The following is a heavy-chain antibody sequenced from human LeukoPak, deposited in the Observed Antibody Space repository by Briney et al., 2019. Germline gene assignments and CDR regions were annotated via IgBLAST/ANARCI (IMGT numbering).Heavy chain of an antibody. CDR3: ARFWDYDSSGYPPPNAFDI. J-gene: IGHJ3*02. Sequence: ASVKVSCKASGYTFTGYYMHWVRQATGQGLEWMGWMNPNSGNTGYAQKFQGRVTITRNTSISTAYMELSSLRSEDTAVYYCARFWDYDSSGYPPPNAFDIWGQGTMVTVSS. V-gene: IGHV1-8*03. CDR2: MNPNSGNT. D-gene: IGHD3-22*01. CDR1: GYTFTGYY.